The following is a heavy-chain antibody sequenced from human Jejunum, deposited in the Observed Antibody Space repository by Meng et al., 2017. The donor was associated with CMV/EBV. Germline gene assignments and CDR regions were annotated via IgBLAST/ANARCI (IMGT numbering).Heavy chain of an antibody. J-gene: IGHJ5*02. CDR2: ISGNSNYI. Sequence: ASGFTFSSYNMNWVRQAPGKGLEWVSSISGNSNYIFYRDSVEGRFTISRDNAKNSLFLQMNSLRAEDSAVYYRARDMVWGDPNSFDAWGQGTLVTVSS. CDR3: ARDMVWGDPNSFDA. D-gene: IGHD3-10*01. CDR1: GFTFSSYN. V-gene: IGHV3-21*01.